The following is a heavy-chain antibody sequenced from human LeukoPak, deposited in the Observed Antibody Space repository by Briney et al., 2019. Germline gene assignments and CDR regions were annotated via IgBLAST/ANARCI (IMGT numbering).Heavy chain of an antibody. CDR2: ISGSGGST. D-gene: IGHD2-2*01. Sequence: GGSLRLSCAASGFTFSSYGMSWVRQAPGKGLEWVSGISGSGGSTYYADSVKGRFTISRDNSRDTLSVQINSLRAEDTAVYYCAKLQSVVIPAAMLGFDYWGQGILVTVSS. CDR1: GFTFSSYG. J-gene: IGHJ4*02. V-gene: IGHV3-23*01. CDR3: AKLQSVVIPAAMLGFDY.